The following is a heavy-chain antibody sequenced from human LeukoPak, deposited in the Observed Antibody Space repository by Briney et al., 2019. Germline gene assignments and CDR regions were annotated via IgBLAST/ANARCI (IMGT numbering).Heavy chain of an antibody. D-gene: IGHD3-10*01. J-gene: IGHJ3*02. CDR1: EYTFTGYY. CDR3: ARQEGRAFDI. Sequence: GASVKVSCEASEYTFTGYYMHWVRQSPGQGLEWMGWINPNSGGTNYAQKFQGRVTMTRDTSISTAYMELSRLRSDDTAVYYCARQEGRAFDIWGQGTMVTVSS. CDR2: INPNSGGT. V-gene: IGHV1-2*02.